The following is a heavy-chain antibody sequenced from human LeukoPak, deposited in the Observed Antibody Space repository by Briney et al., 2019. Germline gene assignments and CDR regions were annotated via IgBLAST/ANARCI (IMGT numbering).Heavy chain of an antibody. CDR3: ARDIAPSAMPDAFDF. J-gene: IGHJ3*01. CDR2: ISPWSDYI. V-gene: IGHV3-21*01. D-gene: IGHD2-2*01. Sequence: GGSLRLSCAASGFDFSSYSMNWVRQAPGKGLEWVSAISPWSDYIYYVDSVKGRFTISRDNSKNSLYLQMNSLRAEDTAVYYCARDIAPSAMPDAFDFWGLGAMVTVSS. CDR1: GFDFSSYS.